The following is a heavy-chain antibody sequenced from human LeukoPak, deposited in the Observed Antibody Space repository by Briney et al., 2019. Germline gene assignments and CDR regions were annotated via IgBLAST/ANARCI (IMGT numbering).Heavy chain of an antibody. CDR3: ARSALYYYDSSGYPFDY. V-gene: IGHV5-51*01. Sequence: GESLKISCKGSGYSFTSYWIGWVRQMPGKGLEWMGIIYPGDSGTRYSPSFQGQVTISADKSISTAYLQWSSLKASDTAMYYCARSALYYYDSSGYPFDYWGQGTLVTVSS. CDR1: GYSFTSYW. D-gene: IGHD3-22*01. J-gene: IGHJ4*02. CDR2: IYPGDSGT.